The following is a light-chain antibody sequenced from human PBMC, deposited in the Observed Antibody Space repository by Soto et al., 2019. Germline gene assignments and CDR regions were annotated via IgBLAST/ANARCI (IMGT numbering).Light chain of an antibody. CDR3: SSFTSSNTWV. Sequence: QSVLTQPPSVSGSPGQSVTISCTGSSSDVGSYNRVSWYQQPPGTAPKLMIYEVSNRPSGVPDRFSGSKSGNTASLTISGLQAEDEADYYCSSFTSSNTWVLGGGTKVTVL. V-gene: IGLV2-18*02. CDR2: EVS. CDR1: SSDVGSYNR. J-gene: IGLJ3*02.